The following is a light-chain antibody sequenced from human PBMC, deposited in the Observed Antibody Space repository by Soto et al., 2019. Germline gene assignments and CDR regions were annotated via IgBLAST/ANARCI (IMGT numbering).Light chain of an antibody. Sequence: QPVLTQAPSGPGAPGQRGSISCSGSTSDIGSNIVNWYQHLPGAAPKLLIYSNNERPSGVPDRFSGSKSGTSASLAISGLQSEDEADYFCAAWEDSLNGYVFGTGTKVTVL. CDR3: AAWEDSLNGYV. CDR1: TSDIGSNI. V-gene: IGLV1-44*01. J-gene: IGLJ1*01. CDR2: SNN.